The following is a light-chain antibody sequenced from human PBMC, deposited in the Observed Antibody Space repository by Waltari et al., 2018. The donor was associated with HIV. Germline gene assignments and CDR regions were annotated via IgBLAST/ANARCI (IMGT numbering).Light chain of an antibody. Sequence: DIVMTQSPDSLAVSLVERATIPRWSSRPIFYNVNNQDYLAWYQHKRGQPPKLLIYRASTRAPGVSDRFSGSGSGTNFSLTITSLQAEDLALYYCQQYFSLPATFGGGTKVEI. CDR3: QQYFSLPAT. J-gene: IGKJ4*01. CDR1: RPIFYNVNNQDY. V-gene: IGKV4-1*01. CDR2: RAS.